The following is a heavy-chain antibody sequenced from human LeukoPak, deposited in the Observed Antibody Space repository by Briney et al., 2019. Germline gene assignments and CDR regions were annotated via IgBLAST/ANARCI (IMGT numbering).Heavy chain of an antibody. D-gene: IGHD3-3*01. V-gene: IGHV3-23*01. CDR3: ARQGTRIFGVVTGPAAAFDI. CDR2: ISGSGGST. J-gene: IGHJ3*02. CDR1: GFTFSSYG. Sequence: GGSLRLSCATSGFTFSSYGRHWVRQAPGKGLEWVSAISGSGGSTYYADSVKGRFTISRDNSKNTLYLQMNSLRASDTAMYYCARQGTRIFGVVTGPAAAFDIWGQGTMVSVSS.